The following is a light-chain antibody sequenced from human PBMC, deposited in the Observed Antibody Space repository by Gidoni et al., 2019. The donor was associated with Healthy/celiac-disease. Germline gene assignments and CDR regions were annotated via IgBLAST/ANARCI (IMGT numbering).Light chain of an antibody. J-gene: IGKJ5*01. CDR1: QSISSY. CDR2: AAS. V-gene: IGKV1-39*01. CDR3: QQSYSTPIT. Sequence: DIQMTQSPSCLSASVGDRVTITGRASQSISSYLNWYQQKQGKAPKLLIYAASSLQSGVPSRFSGSGSGTDFTLTISSLQPEDFATYYCQQSYSTPITFGQGTRLEIK.